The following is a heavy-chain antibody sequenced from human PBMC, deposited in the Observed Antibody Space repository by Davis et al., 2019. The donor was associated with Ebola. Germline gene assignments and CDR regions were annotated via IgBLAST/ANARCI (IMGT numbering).Heavy chain of an antibody. J-gene: IGHJ6*02. CDR1: NYTFSSYG. CDR3: ARMAAAGTKLDV. Sequence: AASVKVSCKTSNYTFSSYGISWVRQAPGQGLEWMGWISAYNGNTNFAQKLQGRVTMTTDTSTSSAYMELRSLRSDDTAVYYCARMAAAGTKLDVWGQGTTVTVSS. D-gene: IGHD6-13*01. CDR2: ISAYNGNT. V-gene: IGHV1-18*04.